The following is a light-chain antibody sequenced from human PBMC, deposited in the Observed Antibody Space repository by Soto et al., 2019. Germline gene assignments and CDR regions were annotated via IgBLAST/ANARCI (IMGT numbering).Light chain of an antibody. CDR2: GAS. CDR1: QSVNNNN. CDR3: QQYGSSPSTT. J-gene: IGKJ5*01. V-gene: IGKV3-20*01. Sequence: EIVLTQSPGTLSSSPGERATLSCRASQSVNNNNLAWYQQKPGQAPSLLIYGASSRAIGIPDRFSGSGSGTDFTLTISRLEPEDFAVYYCQQYGSSPSTTFGQGTRLENK.